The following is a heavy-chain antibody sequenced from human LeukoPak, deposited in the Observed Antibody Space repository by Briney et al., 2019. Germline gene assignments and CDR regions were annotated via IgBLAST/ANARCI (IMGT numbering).Heavy chain of an antibody. CDR2: IYYSGST. V-gene: IGHV4-59*01. J-gene: IGHJ6*02. CDR3: ARAQRGSSGYYDYYYGMDV. Sequence: SETLSLTCTVSGGSISSYYWSGIRQPPGKGLEWIGYIYYSGSTNYNPSLKRRVTISVDTSKNQFSLKLSSVTAADTAVYYCARAQRGSSGYYDYYYGMDVWGQGTTVTVSS. CDR1: GGSISSYY. D-gene: IGHD3-22*01.